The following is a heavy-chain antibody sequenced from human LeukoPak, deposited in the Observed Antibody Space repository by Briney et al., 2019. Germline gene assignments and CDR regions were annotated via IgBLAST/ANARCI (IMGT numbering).Heavy chain of an antibody. V-gene: IGHV1-69*05. CDR1: GGTFSSYA. CDR3: ATNAQPGEMATIP. J-gene: IGHJ4*02. Sequence: SVHVSFKACGGTFSSYAISWVRQAPGQGLEWMGGIIPIFGTANYAQKFQGRVTITTDEPTSTAYMELSSLRSEDTAVYYCATNAQPGEMATIPWGQGTLVTVSS. D-gene: IGHD5-24*01. CDR2: IIPIFGTA.